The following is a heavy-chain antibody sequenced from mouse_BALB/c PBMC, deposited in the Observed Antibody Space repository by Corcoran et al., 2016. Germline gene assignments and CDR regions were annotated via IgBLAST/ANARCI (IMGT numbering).Heavy chain of an antibody. CDR3: ARGGYPDWYFDV. Sequence: EVQLQQSGPELVKPGASVKMSCKASGYTFTSYVMHWVKQKPGQGLEWIGYINPYNDGTKYNEKFKGKATLTSDKSSSTAYMELSGLTSEDAAVYCCARGGYPDWYFDVWGSGTTVTVSS. CDR1: GYTFTSYV. V-gene: IGHV1S136*01. CDR2: INPYNDGT. J-gene: IGHJ1*01. D-gene: IGHD2-14*01.